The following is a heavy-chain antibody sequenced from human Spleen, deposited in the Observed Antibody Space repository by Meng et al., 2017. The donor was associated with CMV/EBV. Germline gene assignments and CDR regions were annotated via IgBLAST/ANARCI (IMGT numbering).Heavy chain of an antibody. CDR3: ARGPYYCTSTTCHKPFDY. Sequence: SETLSLTCTVSGGSISSSSYYWGWIRQPPGKGLEWIGSIYYSGSTNYNPSLKSRVTISVDTSKNQFSLKLSSVTAADTAVYYCARGPYYCTSTTCHKPFDYWGQGALVTVSS. CDR1: GGSISSSSYY. CDR2: IYYSGST. V-gene: IGHV4-39*07. D-gene: IGHD2/OR15-2a*01. J-gene: IGHJ4*02.